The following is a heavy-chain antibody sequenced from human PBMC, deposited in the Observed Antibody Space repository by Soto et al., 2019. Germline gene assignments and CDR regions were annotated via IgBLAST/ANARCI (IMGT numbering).Heavy chain of an antibody. CDR1: GYTFTGYY. CDR3: ARVNQYSSSWYNYYYDMDV. D-gene: IGHD6-13*01. Sequence: ASVKVSCKASGYTFTGYYMHWVRQAPGQGLEWMGWINPNSGGTNYAQKFQGRVTMTRDTSISTAYMELSRLRSDDTAVYYCARVNQYSSSWYNYYYDMDVWGQETTVT. CDR2: INPNSGGT. J-gene: IGHJ6*02. V-gene: IGHV1-2*02.